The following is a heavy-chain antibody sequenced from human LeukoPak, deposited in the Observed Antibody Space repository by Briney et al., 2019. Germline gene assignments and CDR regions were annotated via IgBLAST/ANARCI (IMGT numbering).Heavy chain of an antibody. CDR1: GFTFSSYS. CDR2: ISSSSSYI. V-gene: IGHV3-21*01. CDR3: ARESVYSGWFDY. Sequence: GGSLRLSCAASGFTFSSYSMNWVRQAPGKGLEWVSSISSSSSYIYYADSVKGRFTISRDNAKNSLYLQMNSLRAEDTAVYYCARESVYSGWFDYWGQGTLVTVSS. D-gene: IGHD6-19*01. J-gene: IGHJ4*02.